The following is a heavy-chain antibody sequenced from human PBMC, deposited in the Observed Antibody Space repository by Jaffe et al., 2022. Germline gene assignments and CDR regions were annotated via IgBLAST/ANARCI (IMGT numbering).Heavy chain of an antibody. CDR2: ISSSGSTI. CDR1: GFTFSSYE. CDR3: ARLHDYGDYFDY. V-gene: IGHV3-48*03. D-gene: IGHD4-17*01. Sequence: EVQLVESGGGLVQPGGSLRLSCAASGFTFSSYEMNWVRQAPGKGLEWVSYISSSGSTIYYADSVKGRFTISRDNAKNSLYLQMNSLRAEDTAVYYCARLHDYGDYFDYWGQGTLVTVSS. J-gene: IGHJ4*02.